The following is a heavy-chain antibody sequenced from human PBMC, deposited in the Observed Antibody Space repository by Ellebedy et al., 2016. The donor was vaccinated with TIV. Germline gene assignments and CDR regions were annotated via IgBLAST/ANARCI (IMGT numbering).Heavy chain of an antibody. D-gene: IGHD4-17*01. J-gene: IGHJ6*03. V-gene: IGHV1-18*01. CDR3: SRQGSYGDYGVYYYYYMAV. CDR2: ISAYNGNT. Sequence: ASVKVTCKASGGTFSSYAISWVRQAPGQGREGMGWISAYNGNTNYAQKLQGRVTMTTDTSTSTAYMELRSLRSDDTAVYYCSRQGSYGDYGVYYYYYMAVWGKGTTVTVSS. CDR1: GGTFSSYA.